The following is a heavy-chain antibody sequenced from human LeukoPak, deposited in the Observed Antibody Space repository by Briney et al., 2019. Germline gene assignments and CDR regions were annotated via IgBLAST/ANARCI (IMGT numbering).Heavy chain of an antibody. Sequence: GGSLRLSCAASGFTFDDYGMSWVRQAPGKGLEWVSGINWNSGSTGYADSVKGRFTISRDNAKNSLYLQMNSLRAEDTALYYCARAYYYDSSGYPGDYWGQGTLVTVSS. D-gene: IGHD3-22*01. CDR2: INWNSGST. CDR3: ARAYYYDSSGYPGDY. J-gene: IGHJ4*02. V-gene: IGHV3-20*04. CDR1: GFTFDDYG.